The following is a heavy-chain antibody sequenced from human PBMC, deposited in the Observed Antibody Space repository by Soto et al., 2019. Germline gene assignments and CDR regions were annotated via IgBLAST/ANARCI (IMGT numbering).Heavy chain of an antibody. CDR3: AREAIVARGTTGMDV. V-gene: IGHV1-18*04. Sequence: GASVKVSCKASGYTFTSYGISWVRQAPGQGLEWMGWISAYNGNTNYAQKLQGRVTMTTDTSTSTAYMELRSLRSDDTAVYYCAREAIVARGTTGMDVWGQGTTVTVSS. D-gene: IGHD1-1*01. CDR2: ISAYNGNT. CDR1: GYTFTSYG. J-gene: IGHJ6*02.